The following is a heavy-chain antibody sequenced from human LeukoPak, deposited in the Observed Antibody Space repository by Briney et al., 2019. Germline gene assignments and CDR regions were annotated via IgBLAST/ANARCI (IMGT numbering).Heavy chain of an antibody. Sequence: ASVTVSCKASGYTFTSYGISWVRQAPGQGLAWMGWISAYNGKTDYAQELQDRVTMTTDTSTSTAYMELRSLRSDDTAVYYCARGGVRFSMGDVFDIWGRGTMVTVSS. J-gene: IGHJ3*02. CDR2: ISAYNGKT. CDR3: ARGGVRFSMGDVFDI. D-gene: IGHD2-8*01. V-gene: IGHV1-18*01. CDR1: GYTFTSYG.